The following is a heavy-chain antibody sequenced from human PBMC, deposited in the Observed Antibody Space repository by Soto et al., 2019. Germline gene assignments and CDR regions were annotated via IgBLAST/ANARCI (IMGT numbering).Heavy chain of an antibody. CDR2: MNPNSGNT. Sequence: ASVKVSCKASGYTLTSYDINWVRQATGQGLEWMGWMNPNSGNTGYAQKFQGRVTMTRNTSISTAYMELSSLRSEDTAVYYCARGASYYDFWSGYLDVFAIWGQGTMVTVSS. CDR3: ARGASYYDFWSGYLDVFAI. J-gene: IGHJ3*02. V-gene: IGHV1-8*01. D-gene: IGHD3-3*01. CDR1: GYTLTSYD.